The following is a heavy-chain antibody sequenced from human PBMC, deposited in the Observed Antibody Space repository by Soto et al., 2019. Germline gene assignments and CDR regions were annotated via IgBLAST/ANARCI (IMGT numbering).Heavy chain of an antibody. CDR1: GFTFSSYA. CDR3: AKDWKTVVAAIVEYYFDY. Sequence: GGSLRLSCAASGFTFSSYAMSWVRQAPGKGLEWVSAISGSGGSTYYADSVKGRFTISRDNSKNTLYLQMNSLRAEETAVYYCAKDWKTVVAAIVEYYFDYWGQGTLVTVSS. D-gene: IGHD2-15*01. CDR2: ISGSGGST. V-gene: IGHV3-23*01. J-gene: IGHJ4*02.